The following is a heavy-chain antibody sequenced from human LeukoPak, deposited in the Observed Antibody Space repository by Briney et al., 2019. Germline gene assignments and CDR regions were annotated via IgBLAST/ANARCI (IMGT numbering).Heavy chain of an antibody. CDR1: GYPINNAYY. CDR2: IYYSGST. V-gene: IGHV4-30-4*08. CDR3: ARVDYGGNSGAFDM. J-gene: IGHJ3*02. Sequence: SETLSLTCGVSGYPINNAYYWSWIRQPPGKGLEWIGYIYYSGSTYYNPSLKSRVTISVDTSKNQFSLKLSSVTAADTAVYYCARVDYGGNSGAFDMWGQGTMVTVSS. D-gene: IGHD4-23*01.